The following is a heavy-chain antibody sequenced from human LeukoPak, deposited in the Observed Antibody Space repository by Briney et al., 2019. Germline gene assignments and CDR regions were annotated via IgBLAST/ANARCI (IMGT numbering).Heavy chain of an antibody. Sequence: PGGSLRLSCTASGFTFGDYAMSWVRQAPGKGLEWVGFIRSKAYGGTTEYAASVKGRFTISRDDSKSIAYLQMNSLKTEDTAVYYCTRVSLVAASVFFDYWGQRTLVTVSS. CDR3: TRVSLVAASVFFDY. J-gene: IGHJ4*02. CDR1: GFTFGDYA. V-gene: IGHV3-49*04. CDR2: IRSKAYGGTT. D-gene: IGHD2-15*01.